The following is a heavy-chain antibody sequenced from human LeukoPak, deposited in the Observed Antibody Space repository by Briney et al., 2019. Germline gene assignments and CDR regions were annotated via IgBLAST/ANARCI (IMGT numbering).Heavy chain of an antibody. V-gene: IGHV3-48*03. D-gene: IGHD1-26*01. J-gene: IGHJ4*02. Sequence: PGGSLRLSCAASGFTFSSYEMNWVRQAPGKGLEWVSYISSSGSTIYYADSVKGRFTIPRDNTENSLYLQMNSLRAEDTALYYCARDGWVDYWGQGTLVTVSS. CDR2: ISSSGSTI. CDR1: GFTFSSYE. CDR3: ARDGWVDY.